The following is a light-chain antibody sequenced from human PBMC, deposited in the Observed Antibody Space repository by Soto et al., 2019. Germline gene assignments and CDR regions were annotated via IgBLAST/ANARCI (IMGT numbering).Light chain of an antibody. J-gene: IGKJ1*01. CDR3: QQYNNWPKM. V-gene: IGKV3-15*01. CDR2: RAS. Sequence: EFVLTQSPGTLSLSPGERATLSCRASQTVRNNYLAWYQQKPGQAPRLLIYRASTRATGIPARFSGSGSGTEFTLTISSLQSEDFAVYYCQQYNNWPKMFGQGTKVDIK. CDR1: QTVRNN.